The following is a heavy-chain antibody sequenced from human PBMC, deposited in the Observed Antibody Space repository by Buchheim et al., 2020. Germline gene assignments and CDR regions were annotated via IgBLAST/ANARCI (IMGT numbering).Heavy chain of an antibody. CDR2: ISNSGSII. V-gene: IGHV3-11*01. J-gene: IGHJ5*02. D-gene: IGHD2-15*01. CDR3: ARDLAAAKNWFDP. CDR1: GVSFSDYY. Sequence: QVQLVESGGGLVKPGGSLRLSCAASGVSFSDYYMGWIRQAPGKGLEWVSYISNSGSIIYYADSVAGRFTISMDKAKNSLYLQMNSLRAEDTAVYYCARDLAAAKNWFDPWGQGTL.